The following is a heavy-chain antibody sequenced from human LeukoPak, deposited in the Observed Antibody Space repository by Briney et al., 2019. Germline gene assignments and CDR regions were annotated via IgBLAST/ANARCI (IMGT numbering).Heavy chain of an antibody. D-gene: IGHD3-22*01. J-gene: IGHJ4*02. V-gene: IGHV4-59*02. CDR3: ARDYDSSGYLGY. CDR2: IYYSGST. CDR1: GGSVSSYY. Sequence: SETLSLTCTVSGGSVSSYYWSWIRQPPGKGLEWIGYIYYSGSTNYNPSLKSRVTISVDTSKNQFSLKLSSVTAADSAVYYCARDYDSSGYLGYWGQGTLVTVSS.